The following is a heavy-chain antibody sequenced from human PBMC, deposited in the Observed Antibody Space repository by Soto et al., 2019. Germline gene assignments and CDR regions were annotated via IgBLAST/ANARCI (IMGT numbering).Heavy chain of an antibody. V-gene: IGHV4-31*03. CDR2: IYYSGST. Sequence: PSETLSLTCTVSGGSISSGGYYWSWIRQHPGKGLEWIGYIYYSGSTYYNPSLKSRVTISVDTSKNQFSLKLSSVTAADTAVYYCARRTPYYYDSSKHYGMDVWGQGTTVTVSS. D-gene: IGHD3-22*01. J-gene: IGHJ6*02. CDR3: ARRTPYYYDSSKHYGMDV. CDR1: GGSISSGGYY.